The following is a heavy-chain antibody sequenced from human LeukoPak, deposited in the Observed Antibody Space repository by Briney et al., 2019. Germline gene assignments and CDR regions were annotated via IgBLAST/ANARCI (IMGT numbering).Heavy chain of an antibody. J-gene: IGHJ4*02. D-gene: IGHD2-15*01. Sequence: GGSLRLSCAASGFTFSSYSMTWVRQAPGKGLEWVSYISSSSSTIYYADSVKGRFTISRDNAKNSLYLQMNGLRDEDTAVYYCATNQYCSGGSCYDYWGQGTLVTVSS. CDR3: ATNQYCSGGSCYDY. CDR1: GFTFSSYS. CDR2: ISSSSSTI. V-gene: IGHV3-48*02.